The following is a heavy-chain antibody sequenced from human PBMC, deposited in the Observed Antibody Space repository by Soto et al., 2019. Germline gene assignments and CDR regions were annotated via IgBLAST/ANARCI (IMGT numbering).Heavy chain of an antibody. J-gene: IGHJ6*02. CDR3: ARDHSRGWYGPYYYYGMDV. D-gene: IGHD6-19*01. Sequence: QVQLVQSGAEVKKPGASVKVSCKASGYTFTSYDINWVRQATGQGLEWMGWMNPNSGNTGYAQKFQGRVTMTRNTSISKAYMELSSLRSEDTAVYYCARDHSRGWYGPYYYYGMDVWGQGTTVTVSS. V-gene: IGHV1-8*01. CDR1: GYTFTSYD. CDR2: MNPNSGNT.